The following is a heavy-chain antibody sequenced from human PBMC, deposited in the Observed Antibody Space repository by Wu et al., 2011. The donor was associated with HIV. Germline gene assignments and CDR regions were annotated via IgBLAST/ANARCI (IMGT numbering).Heavy chain of an antibody. CDR3: ARGDILTGAPEYYFDY. CDR2: IIPLYGTA. D-gene: IGHD3-9*01. CDR1: GGTFSSYT. V-gene: IGHV1-69*01. J-gene: IGHJ4*02. Sequence: QVQLVQSGAEVKKPGSSVKVSCKASGGTFSSYTMSWVRQAPGQGLEWMGGIIPLYGTANYAQKFQGRVTISTDESSSTVYMALSSLRYEDTAVYYCARGDILTGAPEYYFDYWGQGTLVTVSS.